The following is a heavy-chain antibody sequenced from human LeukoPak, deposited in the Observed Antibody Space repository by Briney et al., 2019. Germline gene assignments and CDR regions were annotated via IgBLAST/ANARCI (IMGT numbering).Heavy chain of an antibody. CDR2: ISGGGGST. Sequence: VASVKVSCAASGFTFTSYSMNWVRQAPGKGLEWVSTISGGGGSTYYADSVKGRFTISRDNSKNTLYLQVNSLRAEDTAVYYCAKGGKWDVTPFDYWGQGTLVTVSS. CDR3: AKGGKWDVTPFDY. J-gene: IGHJ4*02. V-gene: IGHV3-23*01. D-gene: IGHD1-26*01. CDR1: GFTFTSYS.